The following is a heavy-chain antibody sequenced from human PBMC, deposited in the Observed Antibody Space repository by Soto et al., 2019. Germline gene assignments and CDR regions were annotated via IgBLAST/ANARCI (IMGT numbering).Heavy chain of an antibody. CDR1: GFTFSSYG. D-gene: IGHD2-15*01. CDR3: AKDEDVVVVAATPSAFDI. J-gene: IGHJ3*02. Sequence: QVQLVESGGGVVQPGRSLRLSCAASGFTFSSYGMHWVRQAPGKGLEWVAVISYDGSNKYYADSVKGRFTISRDSSKNTLYLQMNSLRAEDTAVYYCAKDEDVVVVAATPSAFDIWGQGTMVTVSS. V-gene: IGHV3-30*18. CDR2: ISYDGSNK.